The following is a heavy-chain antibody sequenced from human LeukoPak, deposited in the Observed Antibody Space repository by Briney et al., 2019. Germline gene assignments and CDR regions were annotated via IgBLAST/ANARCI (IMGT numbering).Heavy chain of an antibody. CDR2: IDSNGVTA. D-gene: IGHD3-9*01. Sequence: GGSLRLSCEVSGFAFRSYVMSWVRQAPGNGLEGVSAIDSNGVTAQYADSVKGRFTTSRDNSKNTLYLQLSSLRVEDTAVYYCAKGDDFLADYRYRFDYWGQGTLVTVSS. CDR1: GFAFRSYV. J-gene: IGHJ4*02. CDR3: AKGDDFLADYRYRFDY. V-gene: IGHV3-23*01.